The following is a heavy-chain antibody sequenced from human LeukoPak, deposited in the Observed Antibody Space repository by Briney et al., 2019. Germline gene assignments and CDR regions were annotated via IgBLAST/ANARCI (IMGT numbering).Heavy chain of an antibody. J-gene: IGHJ5*02. D-gene: IGHD4-23*01. CDR2: IYYSGST. V-gene: IGHV4-39*01. CDR1: GGFISSSSYY. CDR3: ARVRWGNWFDP. Sequence: PSETLSLTCTVSGGFISSSSYYWGWIRQPPGKGLEWIGSIYYSGSTYYNPSLKSRVTISVDTSKNQFSLKLSSVTAADTAVYYCARVRWGNWFDPWGQGTLVTVSS.